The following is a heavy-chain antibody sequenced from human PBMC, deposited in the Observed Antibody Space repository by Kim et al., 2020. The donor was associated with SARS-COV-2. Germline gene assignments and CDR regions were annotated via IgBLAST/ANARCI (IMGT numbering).Heavy chain of an antibody. CDR1: GGSISSYH. CDR3: VRQKDYSRSSGAYYYYYYGMDV. D-gene: IGHD6-6*01. J-gene: IGHJ6*02. CDR2: MYYSGST. Sequence: SETLSLTCTVSGGSISSYHWSWIRQPPEKGLEWIGYMYYSGSTNYNPSLKSRVSISVDTSKNQFSLKLSSVTAADTAVYYCVRQKDYSRSSGAYYYYYYGMDVWGQGTTVTVSS. V-gene: IGHV4-59*08.